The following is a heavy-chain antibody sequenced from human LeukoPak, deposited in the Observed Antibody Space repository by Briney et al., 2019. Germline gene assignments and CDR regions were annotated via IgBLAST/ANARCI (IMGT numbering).Heavy chain of an antibody. CDR1: GFTFNDYY. CDR3: ATDGAGFDT. V-gene: IGHV3-11*05. J-gene: IGHJ5*02. Sequence: GGSLRLSCAASGFTFNDYYMSWIRQAPGKGLEWLSYINIGSTNTHYADSVKGLFTISRDNAKKSLYLEMNNLRGEDTVVYYCATDGAGFDTWGQGVLVTVSS. CDR2: INIGSTNT.